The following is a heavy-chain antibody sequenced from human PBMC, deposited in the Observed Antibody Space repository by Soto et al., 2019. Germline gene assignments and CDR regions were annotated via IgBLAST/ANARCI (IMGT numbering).Heavy chain of an antibody. J-gene: IGHJ4*02. CDR2: IYYSGST. Sequence: SETLSLTCTVSGGSISSSSYYWGWIRQPPGKGLEWIGSIYYSGSTYYNPSLKSRVTISVDTSKNQFSLKLSSVTTADTAVYYCARWAGMVRGAVFYYFDYWGQGTLVTVSS. CDR3: ARWAGMVRGAVFYYFDY. V-gene: IGHV4-39*01. D-gene: IGHD3-10*01. CDR1: GGSISSSSYY.